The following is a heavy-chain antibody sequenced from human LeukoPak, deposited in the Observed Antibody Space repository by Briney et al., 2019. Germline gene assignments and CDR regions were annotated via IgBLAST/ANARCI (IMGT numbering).Heavy chain of an antibody. CDR2: ITGSGGST. J-gene: IGHJ4*02. CDR1: GFTFSNYA. V-gene: IGHV3-23*01. D-gene: IGHD3-3*01. CDR3: AKDKGDFWSGHHY. Sequence: GSLRLSCAASGFTFSNYAMSWVRQAPGKGLEWVSSITGSGGSTYYADSVKGRFTISRDNSKNTLYLQMSSLRAEDTAVYYCAKDKGDFWSGHHYWGQGTLVTVSS.